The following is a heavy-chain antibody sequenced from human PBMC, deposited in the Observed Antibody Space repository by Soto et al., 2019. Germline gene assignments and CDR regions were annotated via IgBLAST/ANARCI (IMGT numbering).Heavy chain of an antibody. CDR1: GGSISSGGYY. CDR2: IYYSGST. J-gene: IGHJ6*02. Sequence: QVQLHEWGTGLVKPSQTLSLTCTVSGGSISSGGYYWSWIRLHPGKGLEWIGYIYYSGSTYYNPSLKSRVTISVDTSKNQFSLKLSSVTAADTAVYYCARDLRFRGFYGMDVWGQGTTVTVSS. CDR3: ARDLRFRGFYGMDV. V-gene: IGHV4-31*03. D-gene: IGHD3-10*01.